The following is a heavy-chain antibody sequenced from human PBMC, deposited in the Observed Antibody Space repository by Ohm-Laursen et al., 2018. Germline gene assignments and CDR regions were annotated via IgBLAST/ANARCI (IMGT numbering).Heavy chain of an antibody. CDR3: ASTDADAFDI. CDR2: ISSSSSYI. CDR1: GFRFSSYS. J-gene: IGHJ3*02. V-gene: IGHV3-21*01. Sequence: SLRLSCTASGFRFSSYSMNWVRQAPGKGLEWVSSISSSSSYIYYADSVKGRFTISRDNAKNSLYLQMNSLRAEDTAVYYCASTDADAFDIWGQGTMVTVSS.